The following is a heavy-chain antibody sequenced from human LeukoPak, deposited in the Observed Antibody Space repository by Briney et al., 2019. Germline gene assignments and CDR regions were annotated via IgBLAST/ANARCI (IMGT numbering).Heavy chain of an antibody. Sequence: GASVKVSCKASGYTFTSYYMHWVRQAPGQGLEWMGIINPSGGSTSYAQKFQGRVTMTRDMSTSTVYMELSSLRSEDTAVYYCARGSGSYYASGNFDYWGQGTLVTVSS. D-gene: IGHD1-26*01. CDR1: GYTFTSYY. CDR2: INPSGGST. CDR3: ARGSGSYYASGNFDY. J-gene: IGHJ4*02. V-gene: IGHV1-46*01.